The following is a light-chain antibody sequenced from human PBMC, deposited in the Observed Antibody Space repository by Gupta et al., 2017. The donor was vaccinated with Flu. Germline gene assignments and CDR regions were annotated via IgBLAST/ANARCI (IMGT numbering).Light chain of an antibody. CDR2: DAS. J-gene: IGKJ4*01. CDR3: QERSMWVT. CDR1: ETVRTF. V-gene: IGKV3-11*01. Sequence: EIVLTQSPATLSASPGERVTLSCRASETVRTFLAWYQQKSGQAPRLLIHDASNRAAGIPGRFGGSGSGTDFTLTISSLEPEDVGVYYCQERSMWVTFGEGTKVDI.